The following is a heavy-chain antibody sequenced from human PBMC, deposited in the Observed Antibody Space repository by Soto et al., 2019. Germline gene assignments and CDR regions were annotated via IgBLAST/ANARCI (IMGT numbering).Heavy chain of an antibody. J-gene: IGHJ4*02. CDR1: GGSISSSNW. CDR2: IYHSGST. D-gene: IGHD6-13*01. Sequence: PSETLSLTCAVSGGSISSSNWWSWVRQPPGKGLEWIGEIYHSGSTNYNPSLKSRVTISVDKSKNQFSLKLSSVTAADTAVYYCARLSVAAGQYYFDYWGQGTLVTVSS. CDR3: ARLSVAAGQYYFDY. V-gene: IGHV4-4*02.